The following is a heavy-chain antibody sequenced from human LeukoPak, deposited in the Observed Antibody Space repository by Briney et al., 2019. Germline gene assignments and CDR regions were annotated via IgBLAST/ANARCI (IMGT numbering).Heavy chain of an antibody. CDR3: ASHRFQYYYDSSGQKEDAFDI. V-gene: IGHV3-21*01. CDR1: GFTFSSYS. CDR2: VSSSGRHM. D-gene: IGHD3-22*01. Sequence: GGSLRLSCAASGFTFSSYSMNWVRQAPGKGLEWVSSVSSSGRHMYYADSVKGRFTISRDNAKNSLYLQMNSLRAEDTAVYYCASHRFQYYYDSSGQKEDAFDIWGQGTMVTVSS. J-gene: IGHJ3*02.